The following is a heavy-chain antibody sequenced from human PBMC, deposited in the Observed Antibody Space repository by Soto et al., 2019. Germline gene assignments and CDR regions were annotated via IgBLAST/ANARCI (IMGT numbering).Heavy chain of an antibody. CDR2: IGWNGASI. Sequence: GGSLRLSCAASGFTFDEYAMHWVRQAPGKGLEWVSAIGWNGASIGYADSVKGRFTIGRDNARNSLYLHMNNLRPEDTALYFCAKDRGSSSWDPIFDFWGRGTLVTVSS. D-gene: IGHD6-13*01. CDR3: AKDRGSSSWDPIFDF. V-gene: IGHV3-9*01. J-gene: IGHJ4*02. CDR1: GFTFDEYA.